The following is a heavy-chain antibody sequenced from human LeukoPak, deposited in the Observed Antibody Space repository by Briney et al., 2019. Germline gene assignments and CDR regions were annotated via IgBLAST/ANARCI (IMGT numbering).Heavy chain of an antibody. D-gene: IGHD3-9*01. Sequence: SETLSLTCDIYSGALSRYYWSCRRRSPRKGLERSGEINHSGSTNYNPSLKSRVTISVDTSKNQFSLKPSSVTAADTAVYYCARGGADIFTGRRFDPWGQGTLVTVSS. CDR2: INHSGST. J-gene: IGHJ5*02. CDR3: ARGGADIFTGRRFDP. CDR1: SGALSRYY. V-gene: IGHV4-34*01.